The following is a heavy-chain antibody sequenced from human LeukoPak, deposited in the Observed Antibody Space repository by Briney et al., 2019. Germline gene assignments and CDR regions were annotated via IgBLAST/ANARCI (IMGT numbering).Heavy chain of an antibody. CDR3: ARIGYSSSSLDY. CDR1: GFTFSSYE. V-gene: IGHV3-7*01. D-gene: IGHD6-13*01. Sequence: PAGGSLRLSCAASGFTFSSYEMNWVRQAPGKGLEWLANLNQDGSQKYYEDSVKGRVTMSRDNAKNSVYLQINSLRAEDRAVYYCARIGYSSSSLDYWGQGTLVTVSS. CDR2: LNQDGSQK. J-gene: IGHJ4*02.